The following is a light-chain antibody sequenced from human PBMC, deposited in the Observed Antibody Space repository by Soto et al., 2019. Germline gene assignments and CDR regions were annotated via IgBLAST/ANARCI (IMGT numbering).Light chain of an antibody. CDR3: QQYYTTLALT. J-gene: IGKJ4*01. Sequence: DIVMTQSPDSLAVSLGERATINCKSSQSVLYSSNNKNHLAWYQQKPGQPPKLLISWASTRESGVPDRFSASGSGTDFTLTISSLQAEDVAVYYCQQYYTTLALTFGGGTKVDIK. V-gene: IGKV4-1*01. CDR1: QSVLYSSNNKNH. CDR2: WAS.